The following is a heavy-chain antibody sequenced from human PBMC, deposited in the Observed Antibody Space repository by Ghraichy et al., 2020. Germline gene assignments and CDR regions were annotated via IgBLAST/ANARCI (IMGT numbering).Heavy chain of an antibody. CDR2: INHSGST. CDR1: GGSFSGYY. J-gene: IGHJ2*01. CDR3: ARGNVMATVYWYFDL. D-gene: IGHD5-24*01. Sequence: SETLSLTCAVYGGSFSGYYWSWIRQPPGKGLEWIGEINHSGSTNYNPSLKSRVTISVDTSKNQFSLKLRSVTAADTAVYYCARGNVMATVYWYFDLWGRGTLVTVSS. V-gene: IGHV4-34*01.